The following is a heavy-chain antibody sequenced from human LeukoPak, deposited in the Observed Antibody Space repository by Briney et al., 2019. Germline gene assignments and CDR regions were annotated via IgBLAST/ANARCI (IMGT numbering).Heavy chain of an antibody. J-gene: IGHJ4*02. Sequence: ASVKGSCKASGYTFTGYYMHWVRQAPGQGLEWMGWINPNSGGTNYAQKFQGRVTMTRNTSISTAYMELSSLRSEDTAVYYCARLHITMVRGVIITPLDYWGQETLVTVSS. CDR2: INPNSGGT. CDR3: ARLHITMVRGVIITPLDY. D-gene: IGHD3-10*01. V-gene: IGHV1-2*02. CDR1: GYTFTGYY.